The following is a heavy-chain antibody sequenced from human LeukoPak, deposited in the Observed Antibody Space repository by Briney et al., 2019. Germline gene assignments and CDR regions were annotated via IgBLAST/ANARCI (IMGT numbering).Heavy chain of an antibody. Sequence: GGSLRLSRAASGFTFSSYAMSCVRQAPGKGLEWVSSISDTGGSTYYADPVKGRFTISRDNAKNTLYLQMNSLRAEDTAVYYCAKGRSGYDYFDSWGQGTLVTVSS. V-gene: IGHV3-23*01. CDR3: AKGRSGYDYFDS. J-gene: IGHJ4*02. D-gene: IGHD5-12*01. CDR1: GFTFSSYA. CDR2: ISDTGGST.